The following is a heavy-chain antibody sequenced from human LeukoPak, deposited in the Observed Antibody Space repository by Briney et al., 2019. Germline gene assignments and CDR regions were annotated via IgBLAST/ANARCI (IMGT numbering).Heavy chain of an antibody. J-gene: IGHJ3*02. CDR3: ASYCSGGSCYSAGGDAFDI. CDR2: INHSGST. V-gene: IGHV4-34*01. Sequence: PSETLSLTCAVYGGSFSGYYWSWIRQPPGKGLEWIGEINHSGSTNYNPSLKGRVTISVDTSKNQFSLKLSSVTAADTAVYYCASYCSGGSCYSAGGDAFDIWGQGTMVTVSS. CDR1: GGSFSGYY. D-gene: IGHD2-15*01.